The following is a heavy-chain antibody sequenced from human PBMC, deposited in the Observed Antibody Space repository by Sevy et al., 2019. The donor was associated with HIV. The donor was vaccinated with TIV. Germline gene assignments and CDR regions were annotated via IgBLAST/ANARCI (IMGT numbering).Heavy chain of an antibody. CDR1: GFTFSDYY. V-gene: IGHV3-11*01. J-gene: IGHJ4*02. CDR2: ISSSGSTI. CDR3: ARGTVRLVMINLFDY. Sequence: GGSLRLSCAASGFTFSDYYMSWVRQAPGKGLEWVSDISSSGSTIYYADSVKGRFTISRDNAKNSLYLQMNSLRAEDTVVYYCARGTVRLVMINLFDYWGQGTLVTVSS. D-gene: IGHD3-10*01.